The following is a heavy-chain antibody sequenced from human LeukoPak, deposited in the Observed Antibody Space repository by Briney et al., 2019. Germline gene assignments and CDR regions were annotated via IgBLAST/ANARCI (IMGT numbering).Heavy chain of an antibody. Sequence: GGSLRLSCAASGFTFSSHWMSWVRQAPGKGLEWVANIKEDGSEKNYVDSVKGRFTISRDNAKNSLYLQMNSLRAEDAAVYYCARNSRACDYWGQGTLVTVSS. J-gene: IGHJ4*02. CDR1: GFTFSSHW. CDR2: IKEDGSEK. D-gene: IGHD2-21*01. CDR3: ARNSRACDY. V-gene: IGHV3-7*05.